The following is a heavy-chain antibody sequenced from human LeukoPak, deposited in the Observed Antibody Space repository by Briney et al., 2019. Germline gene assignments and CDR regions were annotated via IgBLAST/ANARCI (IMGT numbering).Heavy chain of an antibody. Sequence: GASVKVSCKASGYTFTSYGISWVRQAPGQGLEWMGWISAYNGNTNYAQKLQGRVTKTTDTSTGTAYMELRSLRSDDTAVYYCARDQPDYGDHMYYYYGMDVWGQGTTVTVTS. V-gene: IGHV1-18*01. J-gene: IGHJ6*02. D-gene: IGHD4-17*01. CDR2: ISAYNGNT. CDR3: ARDQPDYGDHMYYYYGMDV. CDR1: GYTFTSYG.